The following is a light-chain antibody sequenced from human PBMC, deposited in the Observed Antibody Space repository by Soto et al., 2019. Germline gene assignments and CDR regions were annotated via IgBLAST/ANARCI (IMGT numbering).Light chain of an antibody. CDR2: GAS. CDR1: QSVGTR. V-gene: IGKV3-20*01. J-gene: IGKJ1*01. CDR3: QQYGNSPRT. Sequence: ELLLTQSPYTLSLSAGERATLSCGAAQSVGTRLAWYQHKPGQAPRLLISGASSRATGIPARFSGSGSGTEVTLTISSLETEDFAVYYCQQYGNSPRTFGQGTKVDIK.